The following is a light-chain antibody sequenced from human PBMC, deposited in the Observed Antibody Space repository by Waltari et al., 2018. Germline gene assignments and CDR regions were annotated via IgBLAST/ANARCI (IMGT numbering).Light chain of an antibody. CDR3: SSYAGSKNLI. CDR2: EVT. Sequence: QSALTQPPSASGSPGQSVTISCTGTSSDIGGYNYVSWYHQHPGKAPKLVIYEVTKRPSGVPDRFSGSKSGNTASLTVSGLQAEDEADYYCSSYAGSKNLIFGGGTELTVL. CDR1: SSDIGGYNY. J-gene: IGLJ2*01. V-gene: IGLV2-8*01.